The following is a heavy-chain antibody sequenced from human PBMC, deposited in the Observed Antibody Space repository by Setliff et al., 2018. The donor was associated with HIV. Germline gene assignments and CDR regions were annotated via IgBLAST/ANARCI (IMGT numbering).Heavy chain of an antibody. CDR3: ARDPSIGQLGDY. CDR2: ILPIFGTR. V-gene: IGHV1-69*05. CDR1: GGTFSSYS. J-gene: IGHJ4*02. Sequence: SVKVSCKASGGTFSSYSISWVRQAPGQGLEWMGRILPIFGTRDYAQKFQGRVTMTRDTSTSTVYMELSSLRSEDTAMYYCARDPSIGQLGDYWGQGTLVTVSS. D-gene: IGHD6-6*01.